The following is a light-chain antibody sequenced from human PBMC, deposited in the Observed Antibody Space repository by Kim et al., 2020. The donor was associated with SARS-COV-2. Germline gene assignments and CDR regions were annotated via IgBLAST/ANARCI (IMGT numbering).Light chain of an antibody. Sequence: AAVGDRVTITCRASQDIGNDLGWYQQSPGRAPKRLIYGASNLQSGVPSRFSGSGSETEFTLTINSLQPEDFATYFCLQHRIYPITFGQGIRLEIK. CDR2: GAS. CDR1: QDIGND. V-gene: IGKV1-17*01. J-gene: IGKJ5*01. CDR3: LQHRIYPIT.